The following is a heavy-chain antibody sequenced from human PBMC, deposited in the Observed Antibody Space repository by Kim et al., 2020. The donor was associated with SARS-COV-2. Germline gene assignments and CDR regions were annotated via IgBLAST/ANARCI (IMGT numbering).Heavy chain of an antibody. Sequence: SETLSLTCTVSGYSISSGYYWGWIRQPPGKGLEWIGSIYHSGSTYYNPSLKSRVTISVDTSKNQFSLKLSSVTAADTAVYYCARVSGSYSLNWFDPWGQG. J-gene: IGHJ5*02. CDR3: ARVSGSYSLNWFDP. CDR2: IYHSGST. V-gene: IGHV4-38-2*02. CDR1: GYSISSGYY. D-gene: IGHD1-26*01.